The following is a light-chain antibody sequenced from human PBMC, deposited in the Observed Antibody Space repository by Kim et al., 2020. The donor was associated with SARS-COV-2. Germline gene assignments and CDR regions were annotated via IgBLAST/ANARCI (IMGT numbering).Light chain of an antibody. Sequence: DIQMTQSPSSLSASVGDRVTITCRASQRISTYLNWYQQQPGKAPRLLIYAASSLQSGVPSRFSGSGSGTDFTLTINSLQPEDFATYYCQQSFTTPLLTLGAGTKVDIK. V-gene: IGKV1-39*01. J-gene: IGKJ4*01. CDR3: QQSFTTPLLT. CDR1: QRISTY. CDR2: AAS.